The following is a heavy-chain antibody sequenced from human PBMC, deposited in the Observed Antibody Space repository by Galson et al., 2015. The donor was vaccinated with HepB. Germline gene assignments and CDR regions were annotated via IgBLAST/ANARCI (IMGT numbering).Heavy chain of an antibody. D-gene: IGHD6-13*01. J-gene: IGHJ4*02. V-gene: IGHV1-3*01. CDR3: ARSGRFGISSADHGLF. Sequence: SGYTFTTYSLHWVRQAPGQRPEWMGRIHPANGQTIYSRRFQGRVTITRDTSANSIYLDLRSLRSEDTGVYYCARSGRFGISSADHGLFWGQGTLITVSS. CDR1: GYTFTTYS. CDR2: IHPANGQT.